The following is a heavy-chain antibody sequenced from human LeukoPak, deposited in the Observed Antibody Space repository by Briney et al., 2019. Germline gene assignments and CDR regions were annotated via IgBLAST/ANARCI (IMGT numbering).Heavy chain of an antibody. V-gene: IGHV3-30-3*01. CDR1: GFTFSSYA. CDR2: ISYDGSNK. Sequence: GGSLRLSCAASGFTFSSYAMSWVRQAPGKGLEWVAVISYDGSNKYYADSVKGRFTISRDNSKNTLYLQMNSLRAEDTAVYYCARSGVEALYDYWGQGTLVTVSS. J-gene: IGHJ4*02. CDR3: ARSGVEALYDY. D-gene: IGHD3-3*01.